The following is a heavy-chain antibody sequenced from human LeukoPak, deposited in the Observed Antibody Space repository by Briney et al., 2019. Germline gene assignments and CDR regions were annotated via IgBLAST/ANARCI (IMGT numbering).Heavy chain of an antibody. CDR1: GGSISSYY. CDR2: IYYSGST. D-gene: IGHD6-13*01. Sequence: TLETLSLTCTVSGGSISSYYWSWIRQPPGKGLEWIGYIYYSGSTNYNPSFKSRVTISVDTSKNQFSLKLSSVTAADTAVYYCARGVAAAGMDYWGQGTLVTVSS. J-gene: IGHJ4*02. CDR3: ARGVAAAGMDY. V-gene: IGHV4-59*01.